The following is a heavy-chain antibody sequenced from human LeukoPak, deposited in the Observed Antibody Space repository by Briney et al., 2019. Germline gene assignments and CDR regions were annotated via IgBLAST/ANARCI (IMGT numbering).Heavy chain of an antibody. D-gene: IGHD3-10*01. J-gene: IGHJ3*02. CDR2: ISSSSSTI. CDR3: ANFMVRGVHDAFDI. CDR1: GFTFSSYS. V-gene: IGHV3-48*04. Sequence: GGSLRLSCAASGFTFSSYSMNWVRQAPGKGLEWVSYISSSSSTIYYADSVKGRFTISRDNAKNSLYLQMNSLRAEDTAVYYCANFMVRGVHDAFDIWGQGTMVTVPS.